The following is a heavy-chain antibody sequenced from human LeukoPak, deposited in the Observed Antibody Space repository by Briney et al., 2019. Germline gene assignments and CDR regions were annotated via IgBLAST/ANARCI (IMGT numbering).Heavy chain of an antibody. J-gene: IGHJ4*02. V-gene: IGHV3-21*01. CDR1: GFTFSSYS. D-gene: IGHD3-22*01. Sequence: GGSLRLSCAASGFTFSSYSMNWVRQAPGKGLEWVSSISSSSSYIYYADSVKGRFTISRDNAKNSLYLQMNSLRAEDTAVYYCARGNYYDSRGVPYYFDCWGQGTLVTVSS. CDR2: ISSSSSYI. CDR3: ARGNYYDSRGVPYYFDC.